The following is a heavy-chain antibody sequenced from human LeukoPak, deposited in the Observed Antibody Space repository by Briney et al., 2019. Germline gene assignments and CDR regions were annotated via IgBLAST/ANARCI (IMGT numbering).Heavy chain of an antibody. D-gene: IGHD2-21*01. Sequence: PSETLSLTCTVSGGSISSYYWNWIGQPPGKGLEWIGYIDNTGGTTYNPSLKSRLTISVDTSKSQFSLKVSSVTTADTAVYYCARASWAYSPFDYWGHGTLVTVSS. CDR2: IDNTGGT. V-gene: IGHV4-59*01. CDR1: GGSISSYY. J-gene: IGHJ4*01. CDR3: ARASWAYSPFDY.